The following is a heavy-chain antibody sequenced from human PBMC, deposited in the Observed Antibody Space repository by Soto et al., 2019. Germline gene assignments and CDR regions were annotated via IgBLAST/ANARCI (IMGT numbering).Heavy chain of an antibody. J-gene: IGHJ4*02. CDR2: IIPIFGTP. V-gene: IGHV1-69*01. CDR1: GVTFSRQD. D-gene: IGHD5-12*01. Sequence: QVQLVQSGAEVKKPGSSVKVSCKASGVTFSRQDMRWVRQAPGQGLEWMGGIIPIFGTPQYAEKFQDRVTITADESTSTAYMELSSLTSADTAVYYWATNEGRDGYSFDYWGQGTLVTVSS. CDR3: ATNEGRDGYSFDY.